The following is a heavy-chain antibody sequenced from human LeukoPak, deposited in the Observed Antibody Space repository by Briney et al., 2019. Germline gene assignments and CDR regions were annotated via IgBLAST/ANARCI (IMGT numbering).Heavy chain of an antibody. D-gene: IGHD4-17*01. CDR3: ARDIHYGDSDAFDI. J-gene: IGHJ3*02. CDR2: IYSGGST. CDR1: GFTFSSYG. Sequence: GGSLRLSCAASGFTFSSYGMHWVRQAPGKGLEWVSVIYSGGSTYYADSVKGRFTISRDNSKNTLYLQMNSLRAEDTAVYYCARDIHYGDSDAFDIWGQGTMVTVSS. V-gene: IGHV3-NL1*01.